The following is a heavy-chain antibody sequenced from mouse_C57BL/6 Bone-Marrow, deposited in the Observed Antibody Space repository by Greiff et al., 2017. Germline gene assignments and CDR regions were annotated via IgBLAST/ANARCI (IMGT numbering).Heavy chain of an antibody. V-gene: IGHV1-81*01. CDR1: GYTFTSYG. J-gene: IGHJ3*01. Sequence: QVQLQQSGAELARPGASVKLSCKASGYTFTSYGISWVKQRTGQGLEWIGEIYPRSGNTYYNEKFKGKATLTADKSSSTAYMGLRSLTSEDSAVYFCARWVYDGYYGFAYWGQGTLVTVSA. CDR3: ARWVYDGYYGFAY. CDR2: IYPRSGNT. D-gene: IGHD2-3*01.